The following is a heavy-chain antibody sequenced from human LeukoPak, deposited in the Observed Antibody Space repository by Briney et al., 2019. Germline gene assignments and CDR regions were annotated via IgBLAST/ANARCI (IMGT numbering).Heavy chain of an antibody. CDR2: IYYRGNT. CDR1: GGSISSGGYY. Sequence: SSETLSLTRTVSGGSISSGGYYWSWIRQHPGKGLEWIWYIYYRGNTYYNPSLKSRVTISVDTSKNQFSLKLSSVTAADTAVYYCARDQARITMVRGAAVRYFDYWGQGTLVTVSS. J-gene: IGHJ4*02. D-gene: IGHD3-10*01. V-gene: IGHV4-31*03. CDR3: ARDQARITMVRGAAVRYFDY.